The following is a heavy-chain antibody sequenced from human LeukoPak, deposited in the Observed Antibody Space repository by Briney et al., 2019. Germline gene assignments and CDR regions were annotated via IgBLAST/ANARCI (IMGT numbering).Heavy chain of an antibody. V-gene: IGHV3-74*01. J-gene: IGHJ4*02. CDR1: GLTFSSYW. D-gene: IGHD3-3*01. CDR2: INSDGSST. Sequence: GGSLRLSCAASGLTFSSYWMHWVRQAPGKGLVWVSRINSDGSSTSYADSVKGRFTFSRDNAKNTLYLQMNSLRAEDTAVYYCARVPDFWSGYLYWGQGTLVTVSS. CDR3: ARVPDFWSGYLY.